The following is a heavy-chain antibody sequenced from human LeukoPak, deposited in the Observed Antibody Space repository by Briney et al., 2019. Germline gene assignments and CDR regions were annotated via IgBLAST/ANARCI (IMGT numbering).Heavy chain of an antibody. D-gene: IGHD6-13*01. CDR1: GYTFTDYY. Sequence: ASVKVSCKASGYTFTDYYMHWVRQAPGQGLEWMGWINPNSGDTKYAQKFQGRVTLTRDTSISTAYMELSRLRSDDTAVYYCARDLVTAAALDYWGQGTLVTLSS. CDR3: ARDLVTAAALDY. V-gene: IGHV1-2*02. J-gene: IGHJ4*02. CDR2: INPNSGDT.